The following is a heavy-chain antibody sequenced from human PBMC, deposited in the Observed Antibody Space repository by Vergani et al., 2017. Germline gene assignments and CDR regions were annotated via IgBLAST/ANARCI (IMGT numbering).Heavy chain of an antibody. CDR3: ASPWRYGDYTKNYGMDV. Sequence: QVQLQQWGAGLLKPSETLSLTCAVYGGSFSGYYWSWIRQPPGKGLEWIGEINHSGSTNYNPSLKSRVTISVDTSKNQFALKLRSVTAADTAVYYCASPWRYGDYTKNYGMDVWGQGTTVTVSS. CDR1: GGSFSGYY. V-gene: IGHV4-34*01. D-gene: IGHD4-17*01. CDR2: INHSGST. J-gene: IGHJ6*02.